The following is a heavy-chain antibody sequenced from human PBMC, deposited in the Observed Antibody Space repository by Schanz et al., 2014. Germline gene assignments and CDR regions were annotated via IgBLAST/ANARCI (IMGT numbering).Heavy chain of an antibody. V-gene: IGHV3-33*06. Sequence: VQLLESGGGLVQPGGSLRLSCATSGFIFRSFGIHWVRQAPGKGLEWVAVIWSDGTNEYYADSVKGRFTISGDSSKYTVYLQMNSLRADDTAVYYCAKGPYYYYYMDVWGNGTTVTVSS. CDR3: AKGPYYYYYMDV. CDR1: GFIFRSFG. J-gene: IGHJ6*03. CDR2: IWSDGTNE.